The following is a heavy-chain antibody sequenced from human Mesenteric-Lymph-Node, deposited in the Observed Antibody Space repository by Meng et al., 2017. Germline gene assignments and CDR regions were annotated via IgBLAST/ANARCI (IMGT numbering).Heavy chain of an antibody. V-gene: IGHV3-66*01. CDR2: IFSSGNT. CDR1: GFTFSSYA. J-gene: IGHJ4*02. CDR3: ARELMSERGY. Sequence: GGSLRLSCAASGFTFSSYAMSWVRQPPGKGLEWVSVIFSSGNTHYAESVKGRFTISRDNSRNTVTLQMNSLREEDTAVYYCARELMSERGYWGQGTLVTVSS. D-gene: IGHD5-24*01.